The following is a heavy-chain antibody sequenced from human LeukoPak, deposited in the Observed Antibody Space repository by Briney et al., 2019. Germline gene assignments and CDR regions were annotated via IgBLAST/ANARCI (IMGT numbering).Heavy chain of an antibody. V-gene: IGHV1-18*01. J-gene: IGHJ4*02. CDR1: GYTFTSYG. D-gene: IGHD2-2*01. Sequence: ASVKVSCKASGYTFTSYGISWVRQAPGQGLEWMGWISAYNGNTNYAQKLQGRVTMTTDTSTSTAYMELRSLRSDDTAVYYCARDYADQLFPPFDYWAREPWSPSPQ. CDR3: ARDYADQLFPPFDY. CDR2: ISAYNGNT.